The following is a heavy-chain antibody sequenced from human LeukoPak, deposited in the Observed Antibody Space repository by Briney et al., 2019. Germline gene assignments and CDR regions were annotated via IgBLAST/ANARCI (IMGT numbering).Heavy chain of an antibody. Sequence: ASVKVSCKASGYTFTSYAMHWVRQAPGQRLEWMGWINAGNGNTKYSQKFQGRVTITRDTSASTAYMELSSLRSEDTAVYYCARDSGQGGVAADWGQGTLVTVSS. J-gene: IGHJ4*02. V-gene: IGHV1-3*01. D-gene: IGHD3-3*01. CDR2: INAGNGNT. CDR3: ARDSGQGGVAAD. CDR1: GYTFTSYA.